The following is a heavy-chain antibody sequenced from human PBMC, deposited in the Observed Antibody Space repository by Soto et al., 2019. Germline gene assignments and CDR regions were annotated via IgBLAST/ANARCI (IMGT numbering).Heavy chain of an antibody. J-gene: IGHJ5*02. D-gene: IGHD3-10*01. V-gene: IGHV4-30-2*01. CDR1: GGSISSGGYS. CDR2: IYHSGST. Sequence: QLQLQESGSGLVKPSQTLSLTCAVSGGSISSGGYSWSWIRQPPGKGLEWIGYIYHSGSTYYNPSLKSRVTIGVDRSKNQFSLKLSSVPAADTAVYYCASRLLWFGSPCFDPWGQGTLVTVSS. CDR3: ASRLLWFGSPCFDP.